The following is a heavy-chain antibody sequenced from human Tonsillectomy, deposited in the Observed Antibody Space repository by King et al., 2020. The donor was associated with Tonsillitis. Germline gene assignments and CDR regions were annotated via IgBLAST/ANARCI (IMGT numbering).Heavy chain of an antibody. Sequence: VQLVESGGGLVQPGRSLRLSCAASGFTFNDYALHWVRQAPGKGLEWVSGISWNSGKIGYADSVKGRFTISRDNAKYSLYLQMNSLRAEDTALYYCAKDRATGYYFYALDVWGQGTTVTVSS. CDR1: GFTFNDYA. J-gene: IGHJ6*02. CDR3: AKDRATGYYFYALDV. V-gene: IGHV3-9*01. CDR2: ISWNSGKI.